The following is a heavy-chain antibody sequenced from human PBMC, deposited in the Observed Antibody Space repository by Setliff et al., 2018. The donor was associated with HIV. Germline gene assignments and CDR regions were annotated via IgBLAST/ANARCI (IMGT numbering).Heavy chain of an antibody. J-gene: IGHJ6*03. Sequence: ASVQVSCKASGGTFSNYAITWVRQAPGQGLEWMGGIIPILGIANYAQKFQGRVTITADKSTSTAYMELSSLRSEDTAVYYCASHLSTRIDYYYMDVWGKGTTVTVSS. CDR1: GGTFSNYA. V-gene: IGHV1-69*10. CDR2: IIPILGIA. CDR3: ASHLSTRIDYYYMDV.